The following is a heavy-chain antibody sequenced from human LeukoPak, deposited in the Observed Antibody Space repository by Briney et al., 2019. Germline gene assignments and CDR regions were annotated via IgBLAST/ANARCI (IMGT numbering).Heavy chain of an antibody. CDR2: IYPGNSGT. J-gene: IGHJ4*02. CDR1: GYSFTSYW. V-gene: IGHV5-51*01. D-gene: IGHD3-22*01. Sequence: GESLKISCKGSGYSFTSYWIGWVRQMPGKGLEWMGIIYPGNSGTRYSPSFQGQVTISADKSISTAYLQWSSLKASDTAMYYCARGPYYYDSSGYGTPYYFDYWGQGTLVTVSS. CDR3: ARGPYYYDSSGYGTPYYFDY.